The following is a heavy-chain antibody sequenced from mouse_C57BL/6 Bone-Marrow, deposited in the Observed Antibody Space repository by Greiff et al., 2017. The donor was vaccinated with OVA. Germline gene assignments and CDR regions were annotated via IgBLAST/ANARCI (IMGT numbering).Heavy chain of an antibody. Sequence: QVHVKQPGAELVKPGASVKLSCKASGYTFTSYWMHWVKQRPGRGLEWIGRIDPNSGGTKYNEKFKSKATLTVDKPSSTAYMQLSSLTSEDSAVYYCARSPIYYYGSSYGNWYFDVWGTGTTVTVSS. CDR1: GYTFTSYW. CDR3: ARSPIYYYGSSYGNWYFDV. CDR2: IDPNSGGT. D-gene: IGHD1-1*01. V-gene: IGHV1-72*01. J-gene: IGHJ1*03.